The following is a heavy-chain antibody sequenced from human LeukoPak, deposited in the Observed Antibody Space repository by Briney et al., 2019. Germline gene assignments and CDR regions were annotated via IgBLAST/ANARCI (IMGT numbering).Heavy chain of an antibody. CDR2: IYYSGST. CDR1: GGSISSYY. CDR3: ARVGGGMIRAFDI. J-gene: IGHJ3*02. V-gene: IGHV4-59*01. Sequence: SETLSLTSTVSGGSISSYYWSSIRQPPGKGLEWIGYIYYSGSTNYNPSLKSRVTISVDTSKNQFSLKLSSVTAADTAVYYCARVGGGMIRAFDIWGQGTMVTVSS. D-gene: IGHD2-15*01.